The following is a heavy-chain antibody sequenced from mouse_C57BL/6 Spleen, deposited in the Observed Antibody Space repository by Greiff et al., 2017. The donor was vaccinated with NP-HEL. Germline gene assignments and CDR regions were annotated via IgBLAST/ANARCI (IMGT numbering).Heavy chain of an antibody. V-gene: IGHV1-85*01. Sequence: VQLQQSGPELVKPGASVKLSCKASGYTFTSYDINWVKQRPGQGLEWIGWINPRGGSTNYNEKFKGKATLTVDTSSSTAYMELHSLTSEDSAVYFCSRAALLRGDYWGQGTTLTVSS. CDR1: GYTFTSYD. D-gene: IGHD1-1*01. CDR2: INPRGGST. CDR3: SRAALLRGDY. J-gene: IGHJ2*01.